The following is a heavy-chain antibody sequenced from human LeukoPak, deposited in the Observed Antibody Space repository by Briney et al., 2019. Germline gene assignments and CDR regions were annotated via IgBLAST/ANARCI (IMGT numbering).Heavy chain of an antibody. J-gene: IGHJ4*02. CDR3: ATVPRQPEDSSGYYTDY. D-gene: IGHD3-22*01. V-gene: IGHV1-24*01. Sequence: ASVKVSCKVSGYTLTELSMHWVRQAPGKGLEWMGGFDPEDGETIYAQKFQGRVTMTADTSTDTAYMELSSLRSEDTAVYYCATVPRQPEDSSGYYTDYWGQGTLVTVSS. CDR2: FDPEDGET. CDR1: GYTLTELS.